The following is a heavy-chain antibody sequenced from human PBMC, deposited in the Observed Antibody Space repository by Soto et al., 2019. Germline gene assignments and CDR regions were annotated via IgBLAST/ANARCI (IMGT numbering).Heavy chain of an antibody. CDR1: GGTFSSYA. J-gene: IGHJ6*02. D-gene: IGHD6-19*01. CDR2: IIPIFGTA. V-gene: IGHV1-69*01. CDR3: AREGGSSRGYYYYYYGMEV. Sequence: QVQLVQSGAEVKKPGPSVKVSCKASGGTFSSYAISWVRQAPGQGLEWMGGIIPIFGTANYAQKFQGRVTITADESTSTAYMELSSLRSEDTAVYYCAREGGSSRGYYYYYYGMEVCGQGTTVTVSS.